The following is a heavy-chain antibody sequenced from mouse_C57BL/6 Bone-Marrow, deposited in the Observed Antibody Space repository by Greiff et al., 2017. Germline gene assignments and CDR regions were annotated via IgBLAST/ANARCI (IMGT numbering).Heavy chain of an antibody. V-gene: IGHV1-64*01. CDR2: IHPNSGST. CDR3: ARDYGNYEGFDY. J-gene: IGHJ2*01. CDR1: GYTFTSYW. D-gene: IGHD2-1*01. Sequence: QVQLQQPGAELVKPGASVKLSCMASGYTFTSYWMHWVKQRPGQGLEWIGMIHPNSGSTNYNEKFKSKATLTVDKSSSTAYMQLSSLTSEDSAVYYCARDYGNYEGFDYWGQGTTLTVSS.